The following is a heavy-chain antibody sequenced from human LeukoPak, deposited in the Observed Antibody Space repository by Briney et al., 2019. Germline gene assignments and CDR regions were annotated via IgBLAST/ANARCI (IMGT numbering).Heavy chain of an antibody. V-gene: IGHV4-59*01. CDR1: GGSISSYY. CDR2: IYYSGST. D-gene: IGHD4-17*01. CDR3: ARDGDYGLRDGMDV. Sequence: SGTLSLTCTVSGGSISSYYWSWLRQPPGKGLEWIGYIYYSGSTNSNPSLKSRVTISVDTSKNQFSLKLSSVTAADTAVYYCARDGDYGLRDGMDVWGQGTTVTVSS. J-gene: IGHJ6*02.